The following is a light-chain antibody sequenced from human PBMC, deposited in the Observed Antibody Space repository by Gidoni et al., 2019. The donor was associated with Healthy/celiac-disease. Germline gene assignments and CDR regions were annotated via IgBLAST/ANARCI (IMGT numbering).Light chain of an antibody. J-gene: IGKJ4*02. CDR2: GAS. CDR3: QQYGSSPPTT. CDR1: QSVSSSF. Sequence: EVVFTQSPGSLSLPPGERATLSCMASQSVSSSFLNWYQQKPGQAPRLLSYGASSRATGIPDRFSGSGSGTNFTITISRLEPEDFAVYYCQQYGSSPPTTFGGGTKVEIK. V-gene: IGKV3-20*01.